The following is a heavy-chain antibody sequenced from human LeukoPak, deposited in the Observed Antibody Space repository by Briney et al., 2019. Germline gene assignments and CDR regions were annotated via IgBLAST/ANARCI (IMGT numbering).Heavy chain of an antibody. Sequence: SETLSLTCTVSGYSISSGYYWGWIRQPPGKGLEWIGSIYHSGSTYYNPSLKSRVTISVDTSKNQFSLKLSSVTAADTAVYYCARVTAAGIFDYWGQGTLVTVSP. CDR3: ARVTAAGIFDY. CDR2: IYHSGST. D-gene: IGHD6-13*01. V-gene: IGHV4-38-2*02. CDR1: GYSISSGYY. J-gene: IGHJ4*02.